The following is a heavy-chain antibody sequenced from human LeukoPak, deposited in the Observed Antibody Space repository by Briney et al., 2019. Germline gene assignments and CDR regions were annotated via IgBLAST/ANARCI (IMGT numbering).Heavy chain of an antibody. CDR3: ARDQYYDSSGYYHNADAFDI. V-gene: IGHV1-2*02. CDR2: INPNSGGT. Sequence: ASVKVSCKASGYTFTGYYMHWVRQAPGQGLEWMGWINPNSGGTNYAQKFQGRVTMTRDTSISTAYMELSRLRSDDTAVYYCARDQYYDSSGYYHNADAFDIWGQGTMVTVSS. D-gene: IGHD3-22*01. CDR1: GYTFTGYY. J-gene: IGHJ3*02.